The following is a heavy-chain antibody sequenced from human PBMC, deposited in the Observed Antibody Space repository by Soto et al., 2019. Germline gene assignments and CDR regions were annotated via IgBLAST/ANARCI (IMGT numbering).Heavy chain of an antibody. Sequence: AISGSGGSTYYADSVKGRFTISRDNSKNTLYLQMNSLRAEDTAVYYCAKVSVVESLDYYGMDVWGQGTTVTVSS. J-gene: IGHJ6*02. V-gene: IGHV3-23*01. CDR3: AKVSVVESLDYYGMDV. CDR2: ISGSGGST. D-gene: IGHD2-15*01.